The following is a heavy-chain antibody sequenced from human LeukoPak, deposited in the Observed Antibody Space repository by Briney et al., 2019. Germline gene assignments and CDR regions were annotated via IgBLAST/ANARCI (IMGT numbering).Heavy chain of an antibody. CDR2: IWYDGSNK. D-gene: IGHD6-6*01. J-gene: IGHJ5*02. Sequence: PGGSLRLSCAASGFTFSSYGMHWVRQAPGKGLEWVAVIWYDGSNKYYADSVKGRFTISRDNSKNTLYLQMSSLRAEDTAVYYCARDLKQLVRTGPYWFDPWGQGTLVTVSS. CDR3: ARDLKQLVRTGPYWFDP. V-gene: IGHV3-33*01. CDR1: GFTFSSYG.